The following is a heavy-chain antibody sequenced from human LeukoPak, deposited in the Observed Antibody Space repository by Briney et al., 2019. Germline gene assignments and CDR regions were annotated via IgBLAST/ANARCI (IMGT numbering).Heavy chain of an antibody. V-gene: IGHV3-23*01. Sequence: GGSLRLSCAASGFTFRSYAMSWVRQAPGKGLEWVSGMSGSGGSTYYADSVKGRFTISRDNSKNTLYLQMNSLRAEDTAVYYCARDGYNYALFDYWGQGTLVTVSS. D-gene: IGHD5-24*01. CDR3: ARDGYNYALFDY. CDR1: GFTFRSYA. CDR2: MSGSGGST. J-gene: IGHJ4*02.